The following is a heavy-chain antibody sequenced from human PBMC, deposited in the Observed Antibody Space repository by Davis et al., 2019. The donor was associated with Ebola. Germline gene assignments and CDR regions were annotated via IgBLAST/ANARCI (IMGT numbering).Heavy chain of an antibody. CDR3: AREPPGAQHEFDY. CDR1: GYDFIMYF. CDR2: IDIGSGGSGGT. J-gene: IGHJ4*02. D-gene: IGHD1-14*01. Sequence: AASVKVSCKASGYDFIMYFVHWVRQAPGQGLEWMGMIDIGSGGSGGTDYAERFQGRVTMTKDTSTSTVYMELSGLETDDTAVYFCAREPPGAQHEFDYWGQGTLVTVSS. V-gene: IGHV1-46*01.